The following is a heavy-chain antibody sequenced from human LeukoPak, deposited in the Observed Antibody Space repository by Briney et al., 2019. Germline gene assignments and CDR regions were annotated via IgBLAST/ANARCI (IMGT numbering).Heavy chain of an antibody. D-gene: IGHD3-3*01. CDR2: ISWNSGSI. V-gene: IGHV3-9*01. CDR3: AAHYDFWSGAIGY. CDR1: GFTLEDYA. Sequence: PGGSLRLSCAASGFTLEDYAMHWVRQAPGKGLEWVSGISWNSGSIGYEDSVKGRFTISRDNAKNSLYLQMNSLRAEGTALYYCAAHYDFWSGAIGYWGQGTLVTVSS. J-gene: IGHJ4*02.